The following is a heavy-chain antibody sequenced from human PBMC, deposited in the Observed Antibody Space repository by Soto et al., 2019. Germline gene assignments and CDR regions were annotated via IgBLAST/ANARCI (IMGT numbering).Heavy chain of an antibody. CDR1: GYTFTSYY. Sequence: ASVKVSCKASGYTFTSYYMHWVRRAPGQGLEWMGIINPSGGSTSYAQKFQGRVTMTRDTSTSTVYMELSSLRSEDTAVYYCAREDRTYYDFWSGYPDPKNWFDPWGQGTLVNVSS. V-gene: IGHV1-46*03. CDR3: AREDRTYYDFWSGYPDPKNWFDP. J-gene: IGHJ5*02. CDR2: INPSGGST. D-gene: IGHD3-3*01.